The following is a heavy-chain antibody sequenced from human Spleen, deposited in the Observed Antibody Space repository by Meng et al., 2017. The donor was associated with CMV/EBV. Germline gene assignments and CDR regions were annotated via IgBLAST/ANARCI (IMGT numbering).Heavy chain of an antibody. V-gene: IGHV1-2*02. J-gene: IGHJ5*02. CDR3: ARDEDDFWTGSFRNWFDP. Sequence: ASVKVSCKASGYTFTGYYMHWVRQAPGQGLEWMGWINPNSGGTNYAQKFQGRVTMTRETSTSTAYMELMSLRSDDTAVYYCARDEDDFWTGSFRNWFDPWGQGTLVTVSS. CDR2: INPNSGGT. CDR1: GYTFTGYY. D-gene: IGHD3/OR15-3a*01.